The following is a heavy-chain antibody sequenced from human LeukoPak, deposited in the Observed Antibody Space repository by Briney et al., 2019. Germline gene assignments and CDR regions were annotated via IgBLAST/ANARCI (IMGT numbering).Heavy chain of an antibody. D-gene: IGHD3-10*01. Sequence: SETLSLTCAVYGGSFSGYYWSWIRQPPGKGLGWIGEINHSGSTNYNPSLKSRVTISVDTSKNQFSLKLSSVTAADTAVYYCARSRITMVLGVIGGVDIPHYGMDVWGQGTTVTVSS. V-gene: IGHV4-34*01. CDR2: INHSGST. CDR3: ARSRITMVLGVIGGVDIPHYGMDV. J-gene: IGHJ6*02. CDR1: GGSFSGYY.